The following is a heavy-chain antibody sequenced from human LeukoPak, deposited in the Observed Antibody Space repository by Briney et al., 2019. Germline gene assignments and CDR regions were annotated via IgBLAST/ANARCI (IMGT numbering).Heavy chain of an antibody. D-gene: IGHD6-19*01. CDR2: ISGSDGTT. V-gene: IGHV3-23*01. J-gene: IGHJ3*02. CDR1: GLTHRYYA. CDR3: AKAVALYIDAFDI. Sequence: GGSLRLSCSASGLTHRYYAMIWLRQAPRKGRQWVSCISGSDGTTYYPDSVKGRFTIFSDNSKNTLYLQTNILRAEDTAVVYCAKAVALYIDAFDIWGQGTMVTVSS.